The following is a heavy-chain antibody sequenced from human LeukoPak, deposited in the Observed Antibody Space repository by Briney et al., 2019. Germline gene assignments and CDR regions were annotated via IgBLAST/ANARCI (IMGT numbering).Heavy chain of an antibody. D-gene: IGHD3-10*01. CDR3: ARVKVTYGSGSYLGY. CDR1: GYTFTGYY. J-gene: IGHJ4*02. V-gene: IGHV1-2*02. CDR2: INPNSGGT. Sequence: ASVKVSCKASGYTFTGYYMHWVRQAPGQGLDWMGWINPNSGGTNYAQKFQGRVTMTRDTSISTAYMELSRLRSDDTAVYYCARVKVTYGSGSYLGYWGQGTLVTVSS.